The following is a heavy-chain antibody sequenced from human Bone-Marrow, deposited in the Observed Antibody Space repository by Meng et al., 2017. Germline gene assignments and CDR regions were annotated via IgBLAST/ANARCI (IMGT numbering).Heavy chain of an antibody. J-gene: IGHJ4*02. CDR3: ARGNGIPGY. Sequence: VQVVQSWAEVKKPGDYVKVSCKASGYTFTSYAMHWVRQAPGQRLEWMGWINAGNGNTKYSQKFQGRVTITRDTSASTAYMELSSLRSEDTAVYYCARGNGIPGYWGQGTLVTVSS. CDR2: INAGNGNT. D-gene: IGHD1-14*01. V-gene: IGHV1-3*01. CDR1: GYTFTSYA.